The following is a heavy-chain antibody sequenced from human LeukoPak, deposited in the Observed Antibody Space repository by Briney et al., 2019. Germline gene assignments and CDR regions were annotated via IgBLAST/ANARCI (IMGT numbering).Heavy chain of an antibody. CDR2: IYYSGST. CDR1: GGSFTGYY. D-gene: IGHD2-15*01. V-gene: IGHV4-30-4*01. CDR3: ARRGYCSGGSRYSFNSWFDP. Sequence: SETLSLTCAVSGGSFTGYYWSWIRQPPGKGLGWIGYIYYSGSTYYNPSLKSRITISVDTSKNQFSLKLSSVTAADTAVYYCARRGYCSGGSRYSFNSWFDPWGQGTLVTVSS. J-gene: IGHJ5*02.